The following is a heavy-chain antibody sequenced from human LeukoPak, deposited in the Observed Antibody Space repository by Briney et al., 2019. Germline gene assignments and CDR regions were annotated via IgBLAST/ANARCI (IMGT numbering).Heavy chain of an antibody. J-gene: IGHJ3*02. Sequence: VASVKVSCKASGYTFTSYGISWVRQAPGQGLEWMGWISAYNGNTNYAQKLQGRVTMTTDTSTSTAYMELRSLRSDDTAVYYCATQGYYDFWSGYYRDDAFDIWGQGTMVTVSS. CDR3: ATQGYYDFWSGYYRDDAFDI. CDR2: ISAYNGNT. D-gene: IGHD3-3*01. CDR1: GYTFTSYG. V-gene: IGHV1-18*01.